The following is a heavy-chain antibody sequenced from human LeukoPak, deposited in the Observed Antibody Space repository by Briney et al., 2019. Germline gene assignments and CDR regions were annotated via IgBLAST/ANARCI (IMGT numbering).Heavy chain of an antibody. CDR1: GYTFTGYY. Sequence: ASVKVSCKASGYTFTGYYMHWVRQAPGQGLEWMGRINPNSGGTNYAQKFQGRVTMTRDTSISTAYMELSRLRPDDTAVYYCARETHSYGTGDYWGQGTLVTVSS. J-gene: IGHJ4*02. V-gene: IGHV1-2*06. D-gene: IGHD5-18*01. CDR3: ARETHSYGTGDY. CDR2: INPNSGGT.